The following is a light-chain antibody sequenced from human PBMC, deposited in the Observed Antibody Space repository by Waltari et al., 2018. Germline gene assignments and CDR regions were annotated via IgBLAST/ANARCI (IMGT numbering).Light chain of an antibody. J-gene: IGKJ4*01. Sequence: QSTQSPSPLSAFVGDRVTITYRSSQTLTGWLAWFQERPGKAPKLLIYKTSGLETVVPSRFSGSGSGTEFTLTIYNFQPDDVGTYYCSGLIFGGGTQVDIK. CDR2: KTS. CDR1: QTLTGW. CDR3: SGLI. V-gene: IGKV1-5*03.